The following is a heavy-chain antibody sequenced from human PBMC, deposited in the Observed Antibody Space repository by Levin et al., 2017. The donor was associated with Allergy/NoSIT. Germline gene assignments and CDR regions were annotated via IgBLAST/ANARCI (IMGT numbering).Heavy chain of an antibody. D-gene: IGHD5-12*01. J-gene: IGHJ3*02. Sequence: SVKVSCKASGGTFGSHTITWVRQAPGQGLEWMGRVTPSIGIQNYILRFKDRLSMTADGSKSATTVYMQMSRLTAEDTAVYYCARDRGRSGWRAGAYDIWGPGTLLIVSS. CDR3: ARDRGRSGWRAGAYDI. V-gene: IGHV1-69*04. CDR2: VTPSIGIQ. CDR1: GGTFGSHT.